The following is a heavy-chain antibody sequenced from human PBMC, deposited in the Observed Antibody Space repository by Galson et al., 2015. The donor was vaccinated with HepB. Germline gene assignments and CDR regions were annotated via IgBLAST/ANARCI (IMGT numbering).Heavy chain of an antibody. J-gene: IGHJ4*02. V-gene: IGHV1-69-2*01. CDR2: VDPEDGET. Sequence: VKVSCKVSGYTFTDYYMHWVQQAPGKGLEWMGLVDPEDGETIYAEKFQGRVTITADTSTDTAYMELSSLRSEDTAVYYCATDLIAARPDVDYWGQGTLVTVSS. D-gene: IGHD6-6*01. CDR1: GYTFTDYY. CDR3: ATDLIAARPDVDY.